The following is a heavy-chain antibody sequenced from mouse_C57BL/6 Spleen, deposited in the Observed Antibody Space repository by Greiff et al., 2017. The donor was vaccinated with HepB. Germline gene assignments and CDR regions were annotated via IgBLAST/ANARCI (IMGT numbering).Heavy chain of an antibody. CDR2: IDPEDGET. Sequence: EVQLQQSGAELVKPGASVKLSCTASGFNIKDYYMHWVKQRTEQGLEWIGRIDPEDGETKYAPKFQGKATITADTSSNTAYLQLSSLTSEDPAVYSCARETYGSSPYWYFDVWGTGTTVTVSS. CDR3: ARETYGSSPYWYFDV. V-gene: IGHV14-2*01. D-gene: IGHD1-1*01. CDR1: GFNIKDYY. J-gene: IGHJ1*03.